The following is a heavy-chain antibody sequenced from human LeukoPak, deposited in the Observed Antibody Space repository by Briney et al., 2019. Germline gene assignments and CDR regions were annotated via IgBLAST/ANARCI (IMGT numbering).Heavy chain of an antibody. CDR2: SNPNSGGT. J-gene: IGHJ4*02. CDR3: ARTLYYYDSSGYELPL. V-gene: IGHV1-2*02. CDR1: GYTFTGYY. D-gene: IGHD3-22*01. Sequence: ASVKVSCKASGYTFTGYYMHWVRQAPGQGLEWMGWSNPNSGGTNYAQKFQGRVTMTRDTSISTAYMELSRLRSDDTAVYYCARTLYYYDSSGYELPLWGQGTLVTVSS.